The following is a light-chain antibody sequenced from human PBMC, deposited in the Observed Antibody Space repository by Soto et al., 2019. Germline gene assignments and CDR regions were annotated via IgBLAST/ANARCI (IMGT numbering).Light chain of an antibody. CDR1: QSISSY. Sequence: EIVLTQSPATLSLSPGERATLSCRASQSISSYLAWYQQKPGQAPRLLIYGASNRATGIPARFSGGGSGTDFTLTISSLEPEDFAVYYCQQRSNWPWTFGQGTKVDI. CDR3: QQRSNWPWT. V-gene: IGKV3-11*01. CDR2: GAS. J-gene: IGKJ1*01.